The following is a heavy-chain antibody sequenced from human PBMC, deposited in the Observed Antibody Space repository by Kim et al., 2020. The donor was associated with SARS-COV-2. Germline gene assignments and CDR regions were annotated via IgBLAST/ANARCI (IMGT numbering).Heavy chain of an antibody. CDR3: ARSGSSSVDFDY. CDR1: GYSFTSYW. V-gene: IGHV5-10-1*01. CDR2: IDPSDSYT. Sequence: GESLKISCKGSGYSFTSYWISWVRQMPGKGLEWMGRIDPSDSYTNYSPSFQGHVTISADKSISTAYLQWSSLKASDTAMYYCARSGSSSVDFDYWGQGTLVTVSS. J-gene: IGHJ4*02. D-gene: IGHD1-26*01.